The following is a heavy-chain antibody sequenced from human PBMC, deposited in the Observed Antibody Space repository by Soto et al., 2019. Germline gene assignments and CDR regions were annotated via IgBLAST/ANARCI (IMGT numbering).Heavy chain of an antibody. V-gene: IGHV1-69*02. Sequence: ASVKVSCKASGGTFNTYTISWVRQAPGQGLEWMGRIIPILDIANYAQKFQGRVTITADKSTSTAYMELSSLRSEGTAVYYCARGSYCSGGSCYSITSWFDPWG. J-gene: IGHJ5*02. CDR3: ARGSYCSGGSCYSITSWFDP. CDR2: IIPILDIA. D-gene: IGHD2-15*01. CDR1: GGTFNTYT.